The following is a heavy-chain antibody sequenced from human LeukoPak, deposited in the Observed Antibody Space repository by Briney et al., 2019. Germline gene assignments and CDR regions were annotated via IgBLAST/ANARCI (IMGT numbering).Heavy chain of an antibody. V-gene: IGHV3-21*01. CDR2: ISSSSSYI. Sequence: PGGSLRLSCASSGFTFSSYSMNWVRQAPGKGLEWVSSISSSSSYIYYADSVKGRFTISRDNAKNSLYLQMNSLRAEDTAVYYCARDSFSGYCSSTSCYGNYYYYMDVWGKGTTVTISS. CDR1: GFTFSSYS. CDR3: ARDSFSGYCSSTSCYGNYYYYMDV. D-gene: IGHD2-2*01. J-gene: IGHJ6*03.